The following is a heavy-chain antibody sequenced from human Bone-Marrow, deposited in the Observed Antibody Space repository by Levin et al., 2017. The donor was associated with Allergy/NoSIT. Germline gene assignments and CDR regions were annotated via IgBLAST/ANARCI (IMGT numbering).Heavy chain of an antibody. J-gene: IGHJ4*02. CDR2: IYDSGST. V-gene: IGHV4-59*03. CDR1: GDSISSYY. D-gene: IGHD5-12*01. CDR3: MGGRGWLPDY. Sequence: TPSETLSLTCTVSGDSISSYYWTWIRQSPGKGLEWIGFIYDSGSTNYNPSLKSRVTISVDTSKNQFSLKLSSVTAADTAVYYCMGGRGWLPDYWGQGTLVTVSS.